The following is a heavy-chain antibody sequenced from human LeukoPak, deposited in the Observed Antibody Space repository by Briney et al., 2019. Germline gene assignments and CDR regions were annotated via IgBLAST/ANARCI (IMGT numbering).Heavy chain of an antibody. D-gene: IGHD6-13*01. V-gene: IGHV1-18*01. CDR2: ISAYNGNT. CDR3: ARDSSSSWPSEAFDI. CDR1: GYTFTSYG. J-gene: IGHJ3*02. Sequence: GASVKVSCKASGYTFTSYGISWVRQAPGQGLEWMGWISAYNGNTNYAQKLQGRVTMTTDTSTSTAYMELRSLRSDDTAVYYCARDSSSSWPSEAFDIWGQGTMVTVSS.